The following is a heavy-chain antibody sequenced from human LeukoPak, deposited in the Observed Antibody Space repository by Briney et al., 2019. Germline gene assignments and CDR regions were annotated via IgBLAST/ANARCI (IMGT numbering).Heavy chain of an antibody. CDR3: AKRRVEGLRYFLFDY. CDR2: ISGSGGST. D-gene: IGHD3-9*01. J-gene: IGHJ4*02. Sequence: PGGSLRLSCAASGFTFSTYSMNWVRQAPGKGLEWVSAISGSGGSTYYADSVKGRFTISRDNSKNTLYLQMNSLRAEDTAVYYCAKRRVEGLRYFLFDYWGQGTLVTVSS. CDR1: GFTFSTYS. V-gene: IGHV3-23*01.